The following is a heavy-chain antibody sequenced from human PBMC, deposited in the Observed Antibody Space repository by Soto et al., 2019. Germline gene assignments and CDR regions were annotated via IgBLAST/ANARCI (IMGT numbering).Heavy chain of an antibody. CDR2: IYHSGST. Sequence: SETLSLTCAVSGYSISSGYYWSWIRQPPGKGLEWIGSIYHSGSTYYNPSLKSRVTISVDTSKSQFSLKLSSVTAADTAVYYCARDRNAFDIWGQGKMVTVSS. V-gene: IGHV4-38-2*02. J-gene: IGHJ3*02. CDR3: ARDRNAFDI. CDR1: GYSISSGYY.